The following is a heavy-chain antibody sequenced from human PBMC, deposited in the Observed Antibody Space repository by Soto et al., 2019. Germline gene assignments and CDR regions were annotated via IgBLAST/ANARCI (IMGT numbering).Heavy chain of an antibody. J-gene: IGHJ6*02. V-gene: IGHV4-30-2*01. D-gene: IGHD6-19*01. Sequence: SETLSLTCTVSGGSISSGGYSWNWIRQPPGKGLEWIGYIYHSGSTYYNPSLKSRVTMPIDRFKKQLSLKLTSVTAADTAVYYCARGEGAVAGTNYYGMDVWGQGTTVTVSS. CDR1: GGSISSGGYS. CDR3: ARGEGAVAGTNYYGMDV. CDR2: IYHSGST.